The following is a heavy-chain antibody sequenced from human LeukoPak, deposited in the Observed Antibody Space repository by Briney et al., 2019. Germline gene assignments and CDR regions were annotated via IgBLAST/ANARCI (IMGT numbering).Heavy chain of an antibody. J-gene: IGHJ6*03. Sequence: GGSLRLSCAASGFTFSSYDMHWVRQATGKGLEWVSAIGTAGDTYYPGSVKGRFTISRENAKNSLYLQMNSLRAEDTAVYYCARDRRGSSWVYYMDVWGKGTTVTVSS. V-gene: IGHV3-13*01. CDR2: IGTAGDT. CDR1: GFTFSSYD. D-gene: IGHD6-13*01. CDR3: ARDRRGSSWVYYMDV.